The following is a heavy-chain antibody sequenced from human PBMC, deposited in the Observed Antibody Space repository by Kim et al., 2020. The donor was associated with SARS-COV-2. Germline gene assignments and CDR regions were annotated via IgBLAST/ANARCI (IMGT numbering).Heavy chain of an antibody. D-gene: IGHD3-10*01. V-gene: IGHV1-69*01. Sequence: YAQKFQGRVTITADESTSTAYMELSSLRSEDTAVYYCARSSITMVRGFDPWGQGTLVTVSS. J-gene: IGHJ5*02. CDR3: ARSSITMVRGFDP.